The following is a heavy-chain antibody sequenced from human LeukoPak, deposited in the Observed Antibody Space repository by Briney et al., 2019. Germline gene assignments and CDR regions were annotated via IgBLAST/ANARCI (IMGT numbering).Heavy chain of an antibody. D-gene: IGHD1-14*01. J-gene: IGHJ4*02. CDR3: ARRSQLPENYFDY. CDR1: GYSFSSGYY. Sequence: SETLSLTCAVSGYSFSSGYYWGWIRQPPGKGLEWIGIIYHSGSTYYNPSLKSRVTISVDTSKNQFSLKLNTLTAADTAVYYCARRSQLPENYFDYWGQGTLVTVSS. V-gene: IGHV4-38-2*01. CDR2: IYHSGST.